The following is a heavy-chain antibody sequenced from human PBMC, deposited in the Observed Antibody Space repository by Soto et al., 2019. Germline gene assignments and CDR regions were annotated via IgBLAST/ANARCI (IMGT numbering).Heavy chain of an antibody. D-gene: IGHD3-22*01. V-gene: IGHV4-39*01. Sequence: SETLSLTCTVSGGSISSYTYYWGWIRQPPGKGLEWIGSMFYGGSAYYNPSLKSRLTVSVDTSKDQFSLKLSSVTAADTAVYYCARSLPDFYDGSGAFDYWGQGILVTVSS. CDR1: GGSISSYTYY. J-gene: IGHJ4*02. CDR2: MFYGGSA. CDR3: ARSLPDFYDGSGAFDY.